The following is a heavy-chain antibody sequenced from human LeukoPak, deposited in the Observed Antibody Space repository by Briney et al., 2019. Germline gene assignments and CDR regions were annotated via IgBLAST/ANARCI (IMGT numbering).Heavy chain of an antibody. Sequence: GGSLRLSCAASGFTFSSYWMSWVRQAPGKGLEWVANIKQDGSEKYYVDSVKGRFTISRDNAKNSLYLQMNSLRAEDTAVYYCAKVIREVDMSYDYWGQGALVTVSS. CDR1: GFTFSSYW. J-gene: IGHJ4*02. CDR2: IKQDGSEK. CDR3: AKVIREVDMSYDY. D-gene: IGHD5-24*01. V-gene: IGHV3-7*02.